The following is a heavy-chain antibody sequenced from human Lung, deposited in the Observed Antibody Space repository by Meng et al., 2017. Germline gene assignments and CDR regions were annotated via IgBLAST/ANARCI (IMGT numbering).Heavy chain of an antibody. CDR2: LVSNDYDT. CDR3: ARGTPGRSYSDY. D-gene: IGHD2-15*01. Sequence: QVYLVQSGAEVKKPGASVEVYCKSSDYTFTGYGVSWVRQAPGQGLVWMAWLVSNDYDTSHAPKFQGRVTVTADRPTATAYMELRSLRSDDTAVYYCARGTPGRSYSDYWGPGALVTVSS. CDR1: DYTFTGYG. V-gene: IGHV1-18*01. J-gene: IGHJ4*02.